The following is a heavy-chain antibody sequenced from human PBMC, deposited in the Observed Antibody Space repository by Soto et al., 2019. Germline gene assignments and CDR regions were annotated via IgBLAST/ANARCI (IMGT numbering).Heavy chain of an antibody. CDR2: INWNGGST. V-gene: IGHV3-20*04. Sequence: GSLRLSCAASGFTFDDSGMSWVRQAPGKGLEWVSGINWNGGSTGYADSVKGQFTISRDNAKNTLNLKMNSLRAEDTAVYYCARGPFYGSSWGQGTLVTVSS. J-gene: IGHJ4*02. D-gene: IGHD6-13*01. CDR1: GFTFDDSG. CDR3: ARGPFYGSS.